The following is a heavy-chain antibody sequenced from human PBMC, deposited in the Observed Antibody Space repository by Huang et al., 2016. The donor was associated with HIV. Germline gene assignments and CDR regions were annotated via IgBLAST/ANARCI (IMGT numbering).Heavy chain of an antibody. V-gene: IGHV3-7*01. CDR2: IKQDGSEK. Sequence: EVQLVESGGGLVQPGGSLRLSCTASGFAFSSDWMSWVRQVPGKGLEGVAKIKQDGSEKYYVDSVKGRFSISRDNAKNSLYLQMNSLRAEDTAVYYCARRLRYYYGSGRTSGYFDYWGQGTLVTVSS. CDR3: ARRLRYYYGSGRTSGYFDY. D-gene: IGHD3-10*01. J-gene: IGHJ4*02. CDR1: GFAFSSDW.